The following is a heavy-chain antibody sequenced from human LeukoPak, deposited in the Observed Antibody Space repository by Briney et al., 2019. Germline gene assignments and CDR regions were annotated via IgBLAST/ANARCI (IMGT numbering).Heavy chain of an antibody. J-gene: IGHJ4*02. V-gene: IGHV4-4*07. D-gene: IGHD5-18*01. Sequence: PSETLSLTCTVFGGSISTYYWSWIRQPAGKGLEWLGRIYVSGSTNYNPSLKSRVTMSLDTSKNQFSLKLSSVTAADTAVYYCARSLGYTYGYADYWGQGTLVTVSS. CDR1: GGSISTYY. CDR2: IYVSGST. CDR3: ARSLGYTYGYADY.